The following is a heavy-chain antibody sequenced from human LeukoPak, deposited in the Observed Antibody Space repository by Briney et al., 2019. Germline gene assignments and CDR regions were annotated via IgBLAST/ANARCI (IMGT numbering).Heavy chain of an antibody. Sequence: GGSLRLSCAASGFTFSSYSMNWIRQAPGKGLEWVSSISSSTSYIYYADSVKGRFTISKDNAKNSLYLRMNSLRAEDTAVYYCATRRTGDPDYWGQGTLVTVSS. J-gene: IGHJ4*02. CDR2: ISSSTSYI. CDR3: ATRRTGDPDY. V-gene: IGHV3-21*04. D-gene: IGHD7-27*01. CDR1: GFTFSSYS.